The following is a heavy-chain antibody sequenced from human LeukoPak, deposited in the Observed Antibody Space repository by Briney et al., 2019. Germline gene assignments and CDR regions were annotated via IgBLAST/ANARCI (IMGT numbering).Heavy chain of an antibody. D-gene: IGHD2-2*02. J-gene: IGHJ6*04. CDR2: IIPMFGSA. CDR3: ARDREGIAVVPAATPGWGMAV. V-gene: IGHV1-69*01. CDR1: EGTLRSES. Sequence: SVRVSCKASEGTLRSESISWVRQAPGQGLEWMGGIIPMFGSADYAEKFLGRVTITPDESTTTIYMDLTSLTSEDTAVYYCARDREGIAVVPAATPGWGMAVWGSGTTVIVSS.